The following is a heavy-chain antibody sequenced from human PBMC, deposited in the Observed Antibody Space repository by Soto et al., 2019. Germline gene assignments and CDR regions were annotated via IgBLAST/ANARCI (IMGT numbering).Heavy chain of an antibody. D-gene: IGHD1-26*01. J-gene: IGHJ4*02. V-gene: IGHV3-33*01. Sequence: QVQLVESGGGVVQPGRSLRLSCAASGFTFSSYGMHWVRQAPGKGLEWVAVIWYDGSNKYYADSVKGRFTISRDNSKNTLYLQINSLRAEDTAVYYCARKWELPDYWGQGTLVTVSS. CDR2: IWYDGSNK. CDR1: GFTFSSYG. CDR3: ARKWELPDY.